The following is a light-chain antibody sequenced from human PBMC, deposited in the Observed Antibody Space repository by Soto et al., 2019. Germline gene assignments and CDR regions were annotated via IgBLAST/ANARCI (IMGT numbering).Light chain of an antibody. J-gene: IGKJ3*01. CDR3: QQYGNSPCT. CDR2: GGS. Sequence: IVLTQSPGTLSLSPGEGLTLSCRASQTVTSSYLAWYQHKPGQAPRLHIYGGSTKATGTPDRFSGSGSGTDFTLTISRLEPEDFAVYYCQQYGNSPCTFAPGTKVDIK. V-gene: IGKV3-20*01. CDR1: QTVTSSY.